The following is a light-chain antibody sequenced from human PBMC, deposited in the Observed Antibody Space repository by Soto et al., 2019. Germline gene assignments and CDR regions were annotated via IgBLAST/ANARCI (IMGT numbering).Light chain of an antibody. CDR1: QGIGSD. V-gene: IGKV1-6*01. CDR3: RQYRSLLT. CDR2: AAS. J-gene: IGKJ4*01. Sequence: AIEMTQSPASLSASVGDRVTIACRASQGIGSDLAWYQQRPGKAPKLLIYAASTLQNGVPARFSGSGSGTDFTLTISSLQPEDFAAYYCRQYRSLLTFGGGTNVEIK.